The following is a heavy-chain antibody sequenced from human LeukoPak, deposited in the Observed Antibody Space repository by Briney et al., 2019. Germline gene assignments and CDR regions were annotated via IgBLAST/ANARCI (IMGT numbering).Heavy chain of an antibody. CDR3: ARAGERYYGSGSYPVYYYYYMDV. Sequence: SVEVSCKASGGTFSSYAISWVRQAPGQGLEWMGGIIPIFGTANYAQKFQGRVTITTDESTSTAYMELSSLRSEDTAVYYCARAGERYYGSGSYPVYYYYYMDVWGKGTTVTASS. V-gene: IGHV1-69*05. J-gene: IGHJ6*03. CDR1: GGTFSSYA. D-gene: IGHD3-10*01. CDR2: IIPIFGTA.